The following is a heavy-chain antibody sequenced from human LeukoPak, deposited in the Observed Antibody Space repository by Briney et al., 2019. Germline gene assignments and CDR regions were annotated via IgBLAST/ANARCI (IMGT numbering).Heavy chain of an antibody. CDR2: IYTSGST. Sequence: SQTLSLTCTVSGGSISSGSYYWSWIRQPAGKGLEWIGRIYTSGSTNYNPSLKSRVTISADTSKNQFSLKLSSVTAADTAVYYCARVGYYDSSGYRGYYYYYYMDVWGKGTTVTVSS. V-gene: IGHV4-61*02. CDR1: GGSISSGSYY. J-gene: IGHJ6*03. CDR3: ARVGYYDSSGYRGYYYYYYMDV. D-gene: IGHD3-22*01.